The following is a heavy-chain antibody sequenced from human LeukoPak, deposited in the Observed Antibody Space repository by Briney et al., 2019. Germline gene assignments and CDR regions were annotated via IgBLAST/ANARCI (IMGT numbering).Heavy chain of an antibody. J-gene: IGHJ4*02. Sequence: GGSLRLSCAASGFTFSSYGMHWVRHAPGKGLEWVAVISYDGSNKLCADSVKGRFTISRDNSKNTQYLQMDSLGAEYTAVYYCAKDYVSGGSFDYWGQGTLVTVSS. CDR1: GFTFSSYG. CDR3: AKDYVSGGSFDY. V-gene: IGHV3-30*18. CDR2: ISYDGSNK. D-gene: IGHD2-15*01.